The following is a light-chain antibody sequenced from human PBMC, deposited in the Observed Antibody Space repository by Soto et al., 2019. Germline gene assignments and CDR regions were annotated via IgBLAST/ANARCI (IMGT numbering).Light chain of an antibody. CDR2: AAS. Sequence: AIRMTQSPSSLSASTGDRVTITCRASQGISSYLAWYQQKPGKAPKLLIYAASTLQSGVPSRFSGSGSGTDFTLTISCLQSEDFATYYCQQYYSYPLTVGQGTKVEIK. J-gene: IGKJ1*01. CDR3: QQYYSYPLT. V-gene: IGKV1-8*01. CDR1: QGISSY.